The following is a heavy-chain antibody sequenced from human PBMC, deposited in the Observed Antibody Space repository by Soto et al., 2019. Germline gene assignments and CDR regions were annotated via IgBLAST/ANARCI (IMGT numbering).Heavy chain of an antibody. CDR1: GGSFSGYY. V-gene: IGHV4-34*01. J-gene: IGHJ4*02. CDR2: INHSGST. Sequence: AVYGGSFSGYYWSWIRQPPGKGLEWIGEINHSGSTNYNPSLKSRVTISVDTSKNQFSLKLSSVTAADTAVYYCAREFGVVIRYYFDYWGQGTLVTVSS. CDR3: AREFGVVIRYYFDY. D-gene: IGHD3-3*01.